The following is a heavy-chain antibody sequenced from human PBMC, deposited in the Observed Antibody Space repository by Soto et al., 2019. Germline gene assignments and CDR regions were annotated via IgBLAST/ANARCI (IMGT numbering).Heavy chain of an antibody. CDR1: GGTFSSYA. Sequence: GASVKVSCKAPGGTFSSYAISWVRQAPGQGLEWMGGIIPIFGTANYAQKFQGRVTITADKSTSTAYMELSSLRSEDTAVYYCARGGYSYGPGGMDVWGQGTTVTVSS. CDR2: IIPIFGTA. J-gene: IGHJ6*02. D-gene: IGHD5-18*01. V-gene: IGHV1-69*06. CDR3: ARGGYSYGPGGMDV.